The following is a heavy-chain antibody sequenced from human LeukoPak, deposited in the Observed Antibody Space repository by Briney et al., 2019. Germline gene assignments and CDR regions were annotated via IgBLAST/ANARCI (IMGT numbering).Heavy chain of an antibody. CDR1: GGSISPYY. CDR2: IYYSGST. J-gene: IGHJ4*02. Sequence: PSETLSLTCTVSGGSISPYYWSWIRQPPGKGLEWNGYIYYSGSTNYNPSLKSRVTISLDTSKNQFSLKLSSVTAADTAVYYCARSTWLLDKWGQGTLVTVSS. D-gene: IGHD3-22*01. CDR3: ARSTWLLDK. V-gene: IGHV4-59*01.